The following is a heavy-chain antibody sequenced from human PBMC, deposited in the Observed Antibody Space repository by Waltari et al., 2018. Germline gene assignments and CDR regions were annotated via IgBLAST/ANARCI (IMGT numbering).Heavy chain of an antibody. D-gene: IGHD2-15*01. Sequence: QVQLVQSGAEVKKPGSSVKVSCKASGGTFSSYAISWVRQAPGQGLEWMGGIIPIFGTANYEQKFQGRVTITAGESTSTAYMERGSLRSEDTAVYYCARVRDYCSGGSCYLAFGYWGQGTLVTVSS. CDR1: GGTFSSYA. CDR2: IIPIFGTA. CDR3: ARVRDYCSGGSCYLAFGY. J-gene: IGHJ4*02. V-gene: IGHV1-69*01.